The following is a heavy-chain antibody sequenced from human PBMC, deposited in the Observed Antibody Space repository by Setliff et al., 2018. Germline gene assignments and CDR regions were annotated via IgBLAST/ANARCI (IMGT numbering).Heavy chain of an antibody. V-gene: IGHV4-34*01. CDR1: GESFSGYF. CDR2: ISHSGDP. CDR3: ARQPYSTTYYYYYYYMDV. Sequence: SETLSLTCAVYGESFSGYFWSWIRQTPEKGLEWIGEISHSGDPNYNPSLKSRVTISLDTSKNQFSLNLRSVTAADTAVYYCARQPYSTTYYYYYYYMDVWGKGTTVTVS. J-gene: IGHJ6*03. D-gene: IGHD6-13*01.